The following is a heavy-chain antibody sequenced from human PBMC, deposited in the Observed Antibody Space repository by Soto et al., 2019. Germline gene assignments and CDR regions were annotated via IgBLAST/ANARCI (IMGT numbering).Heavy chain of an antibody. CDR3: ASHSGYNWNYEGVGAFDI. V-gene: IGHV1-24*01. J-gene: IGHJ3*02. Sequence: QVQLVQSGAEVKKPGASVKVSCKVSGYTLTELSMHWVRQAPGKGLEWMGGFDPEDGETIYAQKFQGRVTMTEDTSTDTAYMELSSLRSEDTAVYYCASHSGYNWNYEGVGAFDIWGQGTMVTVSS. CDR1: GYTLTELS. CDR2: FDPEDGET. D-gene: IGHD1-7*01.